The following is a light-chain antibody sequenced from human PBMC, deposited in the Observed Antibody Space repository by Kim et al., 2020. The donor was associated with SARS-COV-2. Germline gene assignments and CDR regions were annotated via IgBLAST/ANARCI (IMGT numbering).Light chain of an antibody. CDR2: GAS. CDR1: QSISSW. J-gene: IGKJ2*01. Sequence: DIQMTQSPSTLSASVGDRVTISCRASQSISSWLAWYQQKPGKAPNLLIYGASNLPSGVPSRFSGSGSETDFTLTISTLQPEDFGTYYCQQGYSTFGQGTKLEI. V-gene: IGKV1-39*01. CDR3: QQGYST.